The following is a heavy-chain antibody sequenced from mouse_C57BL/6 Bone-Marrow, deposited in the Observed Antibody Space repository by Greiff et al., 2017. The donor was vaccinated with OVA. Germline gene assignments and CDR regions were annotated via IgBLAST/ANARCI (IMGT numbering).Heavy chain of an antibody. J-gene: IGHJ3*01. CDR1: GYTFTSYW. Sequence: VQLQQPGAELVMPGASVKLSCKASGYTFTSYWMHWVKQRPGQGLEWIGEIDPSDSYTNYNQKFKGKSTLTVDKSSSTAYMQHSSLTSEDSAVYYCARLDFAYWGQGTLVTVSA. CDR3: ARLDFAY. CDR2: IDPSDSYT. V-gene: IGHV1-69*01.